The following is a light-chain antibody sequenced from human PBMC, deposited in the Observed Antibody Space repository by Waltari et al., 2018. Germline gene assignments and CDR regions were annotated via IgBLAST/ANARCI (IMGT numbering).Light chain of an antibody. CDR1: SSDVGGYNY. Sequence: QSALTQPRSVSGSPGQSVTISCTGTSSDVGGYNYVSWYQQHPGKAPKLMIYDVSKRPSGAPDRFSGSKSGNPASLTISGLQAEDEADYYCCSYAGSSRVFGGGTKLTVL. V-gene: IGLV2-11*01. CDR3: CSYAGSSRV. J-gene: IGLJ3*02. CDR2: DVS.